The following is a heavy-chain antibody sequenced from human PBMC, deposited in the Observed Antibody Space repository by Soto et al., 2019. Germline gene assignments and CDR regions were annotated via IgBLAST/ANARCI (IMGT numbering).Heavy chain of an antibody. CDR2: IKQDGSEK. CDR1: GFTFSSYW. D-gene: IGHD3-3*01. Sequence: GGSLRLSCAASGFTFSSYWMSWVRQAPGKGLEWVANIKQDGSEKYYVDSVKGRFTISRDNAKNSLYLQMNSLRAEDTAVYYCARDRTIFGVVIARPYDYWGQGTLVTVSS. V-gene: IGHV3-7*01. J-gene: IGHJ4*02. CDR3: ARDRTIFGVVIARPYDY.